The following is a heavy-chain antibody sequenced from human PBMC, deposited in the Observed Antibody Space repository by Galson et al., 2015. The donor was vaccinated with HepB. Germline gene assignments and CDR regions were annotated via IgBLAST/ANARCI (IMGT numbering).Heavy chain of an antibody. CDR1: GFTFSSSG. CDR3: AKGGASAILGVGPSAH. CDR2: ISHDGGNK. J-gene: IGHJ4*02. Sequence: SLRLSCADSGFTFSSSGMHWVRQAPGKGLEWVAVISHDGGNKYYADSVKGRFTISRDNSKNTLYLQMNSLRAEDTAVYYCAKGGASAILGVGPSAHWGQGTLVTVSS. D-gene: IGHD3-3*01. V-gene: IGHV3-30*18.